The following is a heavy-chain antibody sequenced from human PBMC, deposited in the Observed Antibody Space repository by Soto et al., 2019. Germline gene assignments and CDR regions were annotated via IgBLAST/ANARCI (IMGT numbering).Heavy chain of an antibody. V-gene: IGHV1-2*04. Sequence: SGYTFTGYYMHWVRQAPGQGLEWMGWINPNSGGTNYAQKFQGWVTMTRDTSISTAYMELSRLRSDDTAVYYCARGIDSRSNYDFWSGSMSNKYYYMDVWGKGTTVTVSS. CDR1: GYTFTGYY. D-gene: IGHD3-3*01. CDR2: INPNSGGT. J-gene: IGHJ6*03. CDR3: ARGIDSRSNYDFWSGSMSNKYYYMDV.